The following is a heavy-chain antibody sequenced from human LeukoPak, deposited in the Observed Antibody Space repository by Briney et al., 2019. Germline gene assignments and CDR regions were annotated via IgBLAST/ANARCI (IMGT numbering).Heavy chain of an antibody. CDR2: ISSSSSYI. Sequence: GGSLRLSCAASGFNFSSYSMNWVRQAPGKGLEWVSSISSSSSYIYYADSVKGRFTISRDNAKNSLYLQMNSLRAEDTAVYYCARVYGDYDALDYWGQGTLVTVSS. J-gene: IGHJ4*02. CDR1: GFNFSSYS. D-gene: IGHD4-17*01. V-gene: IGHV3-21*01. CDR3: ARVYGDYDALDY.